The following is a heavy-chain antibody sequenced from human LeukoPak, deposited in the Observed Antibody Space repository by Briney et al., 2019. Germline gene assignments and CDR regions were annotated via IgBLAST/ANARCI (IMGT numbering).Heavy chain of an antibody. D-gene: IGHD5-18*01. J-gene: IGHJ4*02. CDR2: IIPILGIA. V-gene: IGHV1-69*04. Sequence: ASVKVSCKASRGTFSSYAISWVRQAPGQGLEWMGRIIPILGIANYAQKFQGRVTITADKSTSTAYMELSSLRSEDTAVYYCARDRPAMAPAFDYWGQGTLVTVSS. CDR3: ARDRPAMAPAFDY. CDR1: RGTFSSYA.